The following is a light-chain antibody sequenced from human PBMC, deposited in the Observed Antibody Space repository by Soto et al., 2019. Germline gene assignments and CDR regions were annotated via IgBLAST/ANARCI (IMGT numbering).Light chain of an antibody. V-gene: IGLV1-47*01. CDR2: RNN. CDR3: AAWEDSLV. Sequence: QSVLTQPPSASGTPGQRVTISCSGSSSNIGSNYVYWYQQLPGPAPKLLIYRNNQRPSGVPDRFSGSKSGTSASLAISGLRSEDEADYYCAAWEDSLVFGGGTKVTVL. CDR1: SSNIGSNY. J-gene: IGLJ2*01.